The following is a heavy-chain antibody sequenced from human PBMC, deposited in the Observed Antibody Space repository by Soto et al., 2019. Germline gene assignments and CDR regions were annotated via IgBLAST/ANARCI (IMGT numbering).Heavy chain of an antibody. CDR1: GYTFTSYG. D-gene: IGHD4-17*01. J-gene: IGHJ4*02. V-gene: IGHV1-18*01. Sequence: ASVKVSCKASGYTFTSYGISWVRQAPGQGLEWMGWISAYNGNTNYAQKLQGRVTMTTETSTSTAYMELRSLRSDDTAVYYCATYKHDYGDYWHDYWGQGTLVTVSS. CDR2: ISAYNGNT. CDR3: ATYKHDYGDYWHDY.